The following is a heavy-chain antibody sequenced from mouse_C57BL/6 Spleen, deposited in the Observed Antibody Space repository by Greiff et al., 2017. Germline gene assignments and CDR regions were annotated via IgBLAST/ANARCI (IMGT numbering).Heavy chain of an antibody. CDR1: GYTFTDYY. Sequence: VQLQQSGPVLVKPGASVKMSCKASGYTFTDYYMNWVKQSHGKSLEWIGVINPYNGGTSYNQKFKGKATLTVDKSSSTAYMELNSLTSEDSAVYYCARDYYDYDDVVWGTGTTVTVSS. V-gene: IGHV1-19*01. D-gene: IGHD2-4*01. J-gene: IGHJ1*03. CDR2: INPYNGGT. CDR3: ARDYYDYDDVV.